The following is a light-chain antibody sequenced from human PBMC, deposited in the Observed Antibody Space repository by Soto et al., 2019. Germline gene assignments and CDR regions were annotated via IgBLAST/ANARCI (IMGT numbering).Light chain of an antibody. V-gene: IGKV3-20*01. CDR3: QQYGRSPLT. CDR2: GAS. CDR1: QRVSNTQ. Sequence: EIVLTQSPGILSLSPGERATLSCRASQRVSNTQLAWYQQKHGQVPRLLIYGASSRATGIPDRFSGSGSGTDFTLTISRLEPEDFAVYYCQQYGRSPLTFGGGTKVDIK. J-gene: IGKJ4*01.